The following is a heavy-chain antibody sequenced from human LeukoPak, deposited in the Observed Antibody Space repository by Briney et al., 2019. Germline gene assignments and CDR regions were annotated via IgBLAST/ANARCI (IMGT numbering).Heavy chain of an antibody. CDR1: GYTFTSYD. J-gene: IGHJ4*02. CDR3: ARPTDPWDYDFWSGYYSFGY. CDR2: MNPNSGNT. D-gene: IGHD3-3*01. Sequence: ASVKVSCKASGYTFTSYDINWVRQATGQGLEWMGWMNPNSGNTGYAQKFQGGVTMTRNTSISTAYMDLSSLRSEDTAVYYCARPTDPWDYDFWSGYYSFGYWGQGTLVTVSS. V-gene: IGHV1-8*01.